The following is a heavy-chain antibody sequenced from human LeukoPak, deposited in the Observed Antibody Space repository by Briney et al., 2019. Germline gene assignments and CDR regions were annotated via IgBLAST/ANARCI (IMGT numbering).Heavy chain of an antibody. CDR2: IYYSGST. J-gene: IGHJ3*02. D-gene: IGHD6-6*01. CDR3: ARVVHRLGAFDI. CDR1: GGSISSGGYY. V-gene: IGHV4-31*03. Sequence: PSQTLSHTCTVSGGSISSGGYYWSWIRQHPGKGLEWMGYIYYSGSTYYNPSLKSRVTISVDTSKNQFSLKLSSVTAADTAVYYCARVVHRLGAFDIWGQGTMVTVSS.